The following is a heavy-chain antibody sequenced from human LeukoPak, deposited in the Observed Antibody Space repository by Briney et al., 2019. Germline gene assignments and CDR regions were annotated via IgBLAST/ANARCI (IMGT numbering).Heavy chain of an antibody. CDR1: GFTFSSYA. CDR2: ISGSAGST. V-gene: IGHV3-23*01. D-gene: IGHD3-22*01. CDR3: AKYIPSSSGYDY. Sequence: SGGSLRLSCAASGFTFSSYAMSWVGQAPGKGLEWVSVISGSAGSTYYADSVKGRFTISRDNSKNTLYLQMNSLRAGDTAVYYCAKYIPSSSGYDYWGQGTLVTVSS. J-gene: IGHJ4*02.